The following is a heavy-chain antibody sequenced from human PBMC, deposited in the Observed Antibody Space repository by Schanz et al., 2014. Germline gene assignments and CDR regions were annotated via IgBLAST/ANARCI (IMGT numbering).Heavy chain of an antibody. D-gene: IGHD2-15*01. J-gene: IGHJ6*02. CDR1: GFTFSSYW. V-gene: IGHV3-21*01. Sequence: EVQLVESGGGLVQPGGSLRLSCAASGFTFSSYWMHWVRQAPGKRLQYSSSSSPPSSYIYYADSVKDRFTISRDNAKNSLYLQMNSLRAEDAAVYYCARVELSVYYYAMDVWGQGTPVTVSS. CDR2: SSPPSSYI. CDR3: ARVELSVYYYAMDV.